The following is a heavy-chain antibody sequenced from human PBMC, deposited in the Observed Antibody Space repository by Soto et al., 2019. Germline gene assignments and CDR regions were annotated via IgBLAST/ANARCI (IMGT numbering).Heavy chain of an antibody. CDR1: GFSVSNSF. Sequence: EVQLVESGGGLIQPGGSLRLSCAASGFSVSNSFIAWVRQAPGKGLEWVSVIYRGGSPYYAESLRGRVTISRDSSKNTVYLQMNNLRVGDTAVYYCARENGDYDDALDYWGQGTLVTVSS. CDR3: ARENGDYDDALDY. CDR2: IYRGGSP. J-gene: IGHJ4*02. V-gene: IGHV3-53*01. D-gene: IGHD4-17*01.